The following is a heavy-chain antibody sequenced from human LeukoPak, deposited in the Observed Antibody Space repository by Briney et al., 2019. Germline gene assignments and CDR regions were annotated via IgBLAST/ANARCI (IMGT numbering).Heavy chain of an antibody. CDR2: ISNSGSTI. V-gene: IGHV3-11*04. Sequence: GGSLRLSCAASGFTVSSNYMSWVRQAPGKGLEWVSYISNSGSTIYYADSVKGRFTISRDNAKNSLYLQMNSLRAEDTAVYYCARDPGVILTGYQDYWGQGTLVTVSS. J-gene: IGHJ4*02. D-gene: IGHD3-9*01. CDR1: GFTVSSNY. CDR3: ARDPGVILTGYQDY.